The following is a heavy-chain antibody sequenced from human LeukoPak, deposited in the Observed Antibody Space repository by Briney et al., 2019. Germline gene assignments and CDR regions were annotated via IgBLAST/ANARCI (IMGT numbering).Heavy chain of an antibody. CDR3: ASSIVGAVRGAFDI. D-gene: IGHD1-26*01. CDR1: GYTFTSYD. Sequence: ASVKVSCKASGYTFTSYDINWVRQATGQGLEWLGWMSPNSGNTGYAQKFQGRVTMTRNTSISTAYMELSSLRSEDTAVYYCASSIVGAVRGAFDIWGQGTMVTVSS. J-gene: IGHJ3*02. V-gene: IGHV1-8*01. CDR2: MSPNSGNT.